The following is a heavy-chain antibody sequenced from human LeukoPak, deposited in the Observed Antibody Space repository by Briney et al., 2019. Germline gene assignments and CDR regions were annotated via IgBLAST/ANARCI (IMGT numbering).Heavy chain of an antibody. Sequence: PGRSLRLSCAASGFTLRGCAMSWVRQAPGKGLEWVSAISGSGSATYYADSVKGRFIISRDTSKNTLYLQMDSLRAEDTAIYYCAKDWYGSGSNTKPVDWFDPWGQGTLVTVSS. J-gene: IGHJ5*02. CDR3: AKDWYGSGSNTKPVDWFDP. CDR1: GFTLRGCA. V-gene: IGHV3-23*01. D-gene: IGHD3-10*01. CDR2: ISGSGSAT.